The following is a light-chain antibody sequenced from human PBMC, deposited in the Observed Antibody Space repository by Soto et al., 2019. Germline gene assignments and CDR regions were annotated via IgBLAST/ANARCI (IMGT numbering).Light chain of an antibody. CDR3: QQYDKLPIT. CDR1: QGINNY. Sequence: DIQMTQSPSSLSASVGDRVTISCQASQGINNYLNWFQQKPGKAPKLLIYDVLNLETGVPSRFSGSGSGAYFTLTISSLQPEDIATYYCQQYDKLPITFGQGTRLEIK. J-gene: IGKJ5*01. V-gene: IGKV1-33*01. CDR2: DVL.